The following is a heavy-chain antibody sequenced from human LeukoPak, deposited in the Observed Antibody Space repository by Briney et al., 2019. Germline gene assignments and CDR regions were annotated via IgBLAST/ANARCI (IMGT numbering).Heavy chain of an antibody. CDR2: IYHSGST. J-gene: IGHJ4*02. CDR1: GGSISSGSYS. D-gene: IGHD2-15*01. Sequence: SETLSLTCAVSGGSISSGSYSWIWMPQPPGKGLVWIGYIYHSGSTYYNPSLKSRVTISVDRSKNQFSLKLSSVTAADTAVYYCARLPTGWYYFDYWGQGTLVTVSS. CDR3: ARLPTGWYYFDY. V-gene: IGHV4-30-2*01.